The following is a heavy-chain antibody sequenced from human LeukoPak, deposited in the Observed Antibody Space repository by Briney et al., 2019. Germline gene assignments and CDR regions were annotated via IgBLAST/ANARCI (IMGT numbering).Heavy chain of an antibody. D-gene: IGHD2-2*01. CDR2: ISYDGSNK. J-gene: IGHJ3*02. V-gene: IGHV3-30-3*01. Sequence: QSGGSLRLSCAASGFTFSSFYMHWVRQAPGKGLEWVAVISYDGSNKYYADSVKGRFTISRDNSKNTLFLQMNSLRAEDTAVYYCARDPCSSTSCYEDAFDIWGQGTMVTVSS. CDR3: ARDPCSSTSCYEDAFDI. CDR1: GFTFSSFY.